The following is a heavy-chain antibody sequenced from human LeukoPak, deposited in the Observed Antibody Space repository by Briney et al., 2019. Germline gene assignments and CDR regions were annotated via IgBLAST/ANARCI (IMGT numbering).Heavy chain of an antibody. J-gene: IGHJ5*02. Sequence: SETLSLNCTVSGGSISSGDYYWSWIRQPPGKGLEWIGEINHSGSTNYNPSLKSRVTISVDTSKNQFSLKLSSVTAADTAVYYCARAPHYDFWSGYSLPQVAPSEKRSGNWFDPWGQGTLVTVSS. CDR1: GGSISSGDYY. CDR2: INHSGST. CDR3: ARAPHYDFWSGYSLPQVAPSEKRSGNWFDP. D-gene: IGHD3-3*01. V-gene: IGHV4-30-4*01.